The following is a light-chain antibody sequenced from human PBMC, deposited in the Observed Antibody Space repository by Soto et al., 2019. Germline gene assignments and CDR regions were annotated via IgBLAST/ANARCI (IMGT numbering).Light chain of an antibody. J-gene: IGKJ2*01. V-gene: IGKV1-39*01. CDR2: APS. CDR1: QTISTH. CDR3: QQTLTSPYT. Sequence: DIQMTQSPSSLSASVRDRVTITCRASQTISTHLNWYQQKPGKAPKLLIYAPSTLQSGVPSRFSGSGSGTDFTLTINSLQPEDFATYYCQQTLTSPYTFGQGTKLEIK.